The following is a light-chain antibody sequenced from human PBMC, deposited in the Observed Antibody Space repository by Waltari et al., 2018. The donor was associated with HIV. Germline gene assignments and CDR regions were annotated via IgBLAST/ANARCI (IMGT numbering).Light chain of an antibody. CDR3: QTWGTGIRV. V-gene: IGLV4-69*01. J-gene: IGLJ3*02. CDR1: SGHSSYA. Sequence: QLVLTQSPSASASLGASVKITCTLRSGHSSYAIAWLQQQPERGPRYLLNLNSNGSHTKGDGIPDRFSGSSSGAERYLTISSLQSEDEADYYCQTWGTGIRVFGGGTKLTVL. CDR2: LNSNGSH.